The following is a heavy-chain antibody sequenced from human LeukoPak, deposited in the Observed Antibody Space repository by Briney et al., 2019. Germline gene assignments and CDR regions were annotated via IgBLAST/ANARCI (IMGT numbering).Heavy chain of an antibody. CDR2: TSTSGTYI. Sequence: PGGSLRLSCAASGFTFSTSSMNWVRQAPGKGLEWVSSTSTSGTYIYYADSVKGRFTISRDNAKNSLYLQMSSLRAEDTAVYYCARDTVVTATQGAFDIWGQGTMVTVSS. V-gene: IGHV3-21*06. D-gene: IGHD2-21*02. CDR1: GFTFSTSS. CDR3: ARDTVVTATQGAFDI. J-gene: IGHJ3*02.